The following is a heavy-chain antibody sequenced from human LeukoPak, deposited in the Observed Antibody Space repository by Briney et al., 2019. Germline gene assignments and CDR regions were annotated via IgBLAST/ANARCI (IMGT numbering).Heavy chain of an antibody. CDR1: GFTFSSYG. D-gene: IGHD3-22*01. CDR2: IRYDGSNK. V-gene: IGHV3-30*02. Sequence: SGGSLRLSCAASGFTFSSYGMHWVRQAPGKGLEWVAFIRYDGSNKYYADSVKGRFTISRDNSKNTLYLQMNSLRAEDTAVYYCAKDRGYYYDSTLDYWGQGTLVTVSS. CDR3: AKDRGYYYDSTLDY. J-gene: IGHJ4*02.